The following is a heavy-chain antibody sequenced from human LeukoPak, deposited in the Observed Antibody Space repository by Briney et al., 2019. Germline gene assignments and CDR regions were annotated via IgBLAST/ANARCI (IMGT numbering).Heavy chain of an antibody. CDR3: AREVLATDAFDI. V-gene: IGHV4-59*06. CDR1: GGSISGYY. J-gene: IGHJ3*02. D-gene: IGHD5-24*01. Sequence: SETLSLTCTVSGGSISGYYWSWIRQSPGKGLEWIGYIYYSGSTYYNPSLKSRVTISVDTSKNQFSLKLSSVTAADTAVYYCAREVLATDAFDIWGQGTMVTVSS. CDR2: IYYSGST.